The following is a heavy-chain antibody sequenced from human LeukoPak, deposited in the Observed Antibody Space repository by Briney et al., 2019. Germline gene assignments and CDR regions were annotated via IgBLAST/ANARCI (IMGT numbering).Heavy chain of an antibody. V-gene: IGHV3-74*01. Sequence: GGSLRLSCAASGFTFSGYWMHWARQAPGKGLVWVSCIKGVGSDTGYADSVKGRFTISRDNAKNMLYLQMNSLRVEDTAVYYCARDPRNKGFDPWGQGTLVTVSA. CDR2: IKGVGSDT. CDR3: ARDPRNKGFDP. CDR1: GFTFSGYW. D-gene: IGHD1/OR15-1a*01. J-gene: IGHJ5*02.